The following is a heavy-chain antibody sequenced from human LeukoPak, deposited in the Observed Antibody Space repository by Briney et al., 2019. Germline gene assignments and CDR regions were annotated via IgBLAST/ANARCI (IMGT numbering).Heavy chain of an antibody. D-gene: IGHD3-3*01. Sequence: ASVKVSCKASGYTFTSYGISWVRQAPGQGLEWMGWISAYNGNTNYAQKLQGRVTMTTDTSTSTAYMELRSLRSGDTAVYYCARDRELTYYDFWSGYLGFDYWGQGTLVTVSS. V-gene: IGHV1-18*01. J-gene: IGHJ4*02. CDR3: ARDRELTYYDFWSGYLGFDY. CDR1: GYTFTSYG. CDR2: ISAYNGNT.